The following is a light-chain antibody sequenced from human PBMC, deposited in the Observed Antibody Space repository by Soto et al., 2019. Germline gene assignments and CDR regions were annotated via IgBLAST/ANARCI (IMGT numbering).Light chain of an antibody. V-gene: IGKV1-8*01. CDR1: QGISSY. Sequence: AIRMTQSPSSLYASTGDRVTITCRASQGISSYLAWYQQKPGKAPKLLIYAASTLQSGVPSRFSGSGSGTDFTRTISCLQSEDFATYYCQQYYSYPVWTFGQGTKVEIK. CDR3: QQYYSYPVWT. CDR2: AAS. J-gene: IGKJ1*01.